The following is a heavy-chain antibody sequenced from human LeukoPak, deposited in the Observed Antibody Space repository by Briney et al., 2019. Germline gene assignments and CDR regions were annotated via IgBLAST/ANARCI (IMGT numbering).Heavy chain of an antibody. D-gene: IGHD6-6*01. CDR2: IIPIFGTA. CDR1: GGTFSSYA. V-gene: IGHV1-69*13. CDR3: ARVPPNIAARPFEYYFDY. Sequence: SVKVSCKASGGTFSSYAISWVRQAPGQGLEWMGGIIPIFGTANYAQKFQGRVTITADESTSTAYTELSSLRSEDTAVYYCARVPPNIAARPFEYYFDYWGQGTLVTVSS. J-gene: IGHJ4*02.